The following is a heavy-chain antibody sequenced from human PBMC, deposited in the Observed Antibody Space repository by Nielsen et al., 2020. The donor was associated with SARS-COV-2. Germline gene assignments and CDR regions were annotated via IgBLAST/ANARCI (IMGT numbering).Heavy chain of an antibody. J-gene: IGHJ6*02. V-gene: IGHV1-2*06. CDR3: ARGALWFGESYGMDV. Sequence: ASVKVSCKASGYTFTGYYMHWVRQAPGQGLEWMGRINPNSGGTNYAQKFQGRVTMTRDTSISTAYMELSRLRSDDTAVYYCARGALWFGESYGMDVWGQGTTVTVSS. CDR1: GYTFTGYY. CDR2: INPNSGGT. D-gene: IGHD3-10*01.